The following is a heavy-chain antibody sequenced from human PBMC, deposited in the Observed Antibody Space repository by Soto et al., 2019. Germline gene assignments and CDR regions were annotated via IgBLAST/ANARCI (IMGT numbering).Heavy chain of an antibody. V-gene: IGHV3-33*01. CDR2: IWYDGSNK. Sequence: QVQLVESGGGVVQPGRSLRLSCAASGFTFSSYGMHWVRQAPGKGLEWVAVIWYDGSNKYYADSVKGRFTISRDNSKNTLYLQMNSLRAEDTVVYYCARVAASNTEVYYYYYMDVWGKGTTVTVSS. CDR3: ARVAASNTEVYYYYYMDV. D-gene: IGHD4-4*01. CDR1: GFTFSSYG. J-gene: IGHJ6*03.